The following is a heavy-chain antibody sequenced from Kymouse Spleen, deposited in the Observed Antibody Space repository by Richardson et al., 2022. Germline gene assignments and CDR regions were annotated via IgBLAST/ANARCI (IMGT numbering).Heavy chain of an antibody. Sequence: QVQLQQSGPGLVKPSQTLSLTCAISGDSVSSNSAAWNWIRQSPSRGLEWLGRTYYRSKWYNDYAVSVKSRITINPDTSKNQFSLQLNSVTPEDTAVYYCARSYYYGSGSDLYYYYGMDVWGQGTTVTVSS. CDR3: ARSYYYGSGSDLYYYYGMDV. CDR1: GDSVSSNSAA. D-gene: IGHD3-10*01. V-gene: IGHV6-1*01. J-gene: IGHJ6*02. CDR2: TYYRSKWYN.